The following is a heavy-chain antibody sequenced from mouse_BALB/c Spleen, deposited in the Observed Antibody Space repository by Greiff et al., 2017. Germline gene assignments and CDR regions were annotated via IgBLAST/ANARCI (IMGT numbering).Heavy chain of an antibody. J-gene: IGHJ2*01. CDR1: GFTLSDYL. Sequence: VMLVESGGGLVKPGGSLKLSRAASGFTLSDYLMYWVRQTTEKRMVWVATISDGGSYTYYPDSVKGRFTISRDNAKINLYLQMSSLKSEDTAMYYCARGGYGGYFDYWGQGTTLTVSS. CDR2: ISDGGSYT. CDR3: ARGGYGGYFDY. D-gene: IGHD2-10*02. V-gene: IGHV5-4*02.